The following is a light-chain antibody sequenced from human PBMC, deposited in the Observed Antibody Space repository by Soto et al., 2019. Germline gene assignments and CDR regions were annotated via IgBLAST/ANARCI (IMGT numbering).Light chain of an antibody. CDR3: QQYNTLNT. Sequence: EIAMTQSPATLSVSPGQRATLSCRASQNVNSNLAWYQQKPGHAPSLLMYNVSTRATGFPARFSGSGSGTEXXLTISSLQSEDSAIYYCQQYNTLNTFGQGTKLEIK. CDR2: NVS. J-gene: IGKJ2*01. CDR1: QNVNSN. V-gene: IGKV3-15*01.